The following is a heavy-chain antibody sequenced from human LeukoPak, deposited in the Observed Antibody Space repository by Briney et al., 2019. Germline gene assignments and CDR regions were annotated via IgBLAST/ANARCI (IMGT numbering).Heavy chain of an antibody. V-gene: IGHV3-7*02. CDR3: ARFGYSGWNLEN. D-gene: IGHD5-12*01. CDR2: INQGGGVK. Sequence: PGGSLRLSCAASGFSSRDFWMTWVRQAPGKGLEWVANINQGGGVKYYVDSVKGRFTISRDDTESSLYVQMNSLRDEDTAVYYCARFGYSGWNLENWGQGTLVTVSS. J-gene: IGHJ4*02. CDR1: GFSSRDFW.